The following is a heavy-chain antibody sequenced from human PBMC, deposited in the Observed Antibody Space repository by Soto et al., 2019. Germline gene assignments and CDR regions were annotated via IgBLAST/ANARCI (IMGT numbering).Heavy chain of an antibody. D-gene: IGHD3-22*01. CDR1: GGTFSSYT. V-gene: IGHV1-69*02. J-gene: IGHJ5*02. CDR2: IIPILGIA. Sequence: QVQLVQSGAEVKKPGSSVKVSCKASGGTFSSYTISWVRQAPGQGLEWMGRIIPILGIANYAQKFQGRVTITEDKSTSTAYMELSSLRSEDTAVYYCAGSYYSDSSGIWFDPWGQGTLVTVSS. CDR3: AGSYYSDSSGIWFDP.